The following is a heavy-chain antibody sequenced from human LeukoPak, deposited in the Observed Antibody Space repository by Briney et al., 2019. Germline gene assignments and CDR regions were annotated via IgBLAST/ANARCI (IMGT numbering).Heavy chain of an antibody. CDR3: ARQGYDILTGYIDAFDI. CDR2: FSYSGST. Sequence: PSETLSLTCTVSGGSISSYYWSWIRQHPGKGLEWIGYFSYSGSTNYNPSLKSRVTISIDTSKNQFSLKLRSVTAADTAIYYCARQGYDILTGYIDAFDIWGQGTMVTVSS. D-gene: IGHD3-9*01. V-gene: IGHV4-59*08. CDR1: GGSISSYY. J-gene: IGHJ3*02.